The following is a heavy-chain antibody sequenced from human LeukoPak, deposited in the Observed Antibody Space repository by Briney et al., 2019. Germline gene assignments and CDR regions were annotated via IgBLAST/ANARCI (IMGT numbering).Heavy chain of an antibody. D-gene: IGHD2-2*01. CDR1: GFPVSDNY. CDR2: IVGGAGGT. V-gene: IGHV3-23*01. CDR3: AHGSMYQLDY. Sequence: GGSLRLSCAASGFPVSDNYMSWVRQAPGKGLEWVSGIVGGAGGTYYADSVKGRFTISRDNSKNTLYLQMNSLRAEDTAVYYCAHGSMYQLDYWGQGTLVSVSS. J-gene: IGHJ4*02.